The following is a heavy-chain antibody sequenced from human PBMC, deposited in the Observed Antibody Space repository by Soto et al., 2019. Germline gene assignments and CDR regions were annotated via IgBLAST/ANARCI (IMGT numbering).Heavy chain of an antibody. V-gene: IGHV3-74*01. Sequence: GGSLRLSCAASGFTFSSYWMHWVRQAPGKGLVWVSRINSDGSSTSYADSVKGRFTISRDNAKNTLYLQMNSLRAEDTAVYYCAREPKGGYYYYYYMDVWGKGTTVTVS. CDR3: AREPKGGYYYYYYMDV. CDR1: GFTFSSYW. CDR2: INSDGSST. J-gene: IGHJ6*03.